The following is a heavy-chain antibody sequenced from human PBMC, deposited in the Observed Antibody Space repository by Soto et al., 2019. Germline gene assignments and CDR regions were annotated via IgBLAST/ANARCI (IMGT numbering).Heavy chain of an antibody. CDR1: GFSLSTTGVG. J-gene: IGHJ6*02. D-gene: IGHD2-21*01. V-gene: IGHV2-5*02. CDR3: VQSRCGGDCLQSYSSHSYYGLDV. Sequence: SGPTLVNPTRTLTLTCTFSGFSLSTTGVGVGWIRQPPGKALEWLALIYWDDDKRYNPSLKSRLTITKDTSKNQVVLTMTNMDPVDTATYYCVQSRCGGDCLQSYSSHSYYGLDVWGQGTTVTVSS. CDR2: IYWDDDK.